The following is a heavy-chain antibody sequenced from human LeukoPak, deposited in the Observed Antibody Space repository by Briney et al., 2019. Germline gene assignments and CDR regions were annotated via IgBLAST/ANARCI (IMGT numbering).Heavy chain of an antibody. D-gene: IGHD4-17*01. CDR1: GVTFSSYG. Sequence: GGSLRLSCAATGVTFSSYGMHWVRQAPGKGLEWVAGIWYDGSNKYYADSVKGRFTISRDNSKNTLYLQMNSLRAEDTAVYYCARDRRAPYGDYGLDYWGQGTLVTVSS. CDR3: ARDRRAPYGDYGLDY. CDR2: IWYDGSNK. V-gene: IGHV3-33*01. J-gene: IGHJ4*02.